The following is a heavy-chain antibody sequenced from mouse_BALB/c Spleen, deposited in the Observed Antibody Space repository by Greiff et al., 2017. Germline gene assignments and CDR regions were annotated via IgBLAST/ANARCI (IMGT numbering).Heavy chain of an antibody. J-gene: IGHJ2*01. V-gene: IGHV14-3*02. CDR2: IDPANGNT. CDR1: GFNIKDTN. CDR3: AAPFFDY. Sequence: EVQLQQSGAELVKPGASVKLSCTASGFNIKDTNMHWVKQRPEQGLEWIGRIDPANGNTKYDPKFQGKATITADTSSNTAYLQLSSLTSEDTAVYYCAAPFFDYWGQGTTLTVSS.